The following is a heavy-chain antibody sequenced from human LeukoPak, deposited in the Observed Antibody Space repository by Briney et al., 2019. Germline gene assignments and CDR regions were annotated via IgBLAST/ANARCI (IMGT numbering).Heavy chain of an antibody. CDR2: IKQDGSEK. D-gene: IGHD6-19*01. CDR3: ARIRASTQWLPSPTYYYYYMDV. Sequence: GGSLRLSCAASGFTFSSYWMSWVRQAPGKGLEWVANIKQDGSEKYYVDSVKGRFTISRDNAKNSLYLQMNSLRAEDTAVYSCARIRASTQWLPSPTYYYYYMDVWGKGTTVTVSS. J-gene: IGHJ6*03. CDR1: GFTFSSYW. V-gene: IGHV3-7*01.